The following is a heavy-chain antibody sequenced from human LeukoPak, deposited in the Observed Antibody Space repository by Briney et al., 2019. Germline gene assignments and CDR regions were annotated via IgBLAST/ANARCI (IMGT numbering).Heavy chain of an antibody. V-gene: IGHV1-2*02. D-gene: IGHD6-13*01. J-gene: IGHJ3*02. Sequence: ASVTVSCKASGYTFTDYYIHWVRQAPGQGREWMGWSNPNSGGTNYAQKFQGKVTMTRDTSISTAYMELSRLTSDDTAVFYCAKNLRVAATGSFVAFDIWGQGTMVTVSS. CDR2: SNPNSGGT. CDR1: GYTFTDYY. CDR3: AKNLRVAATGSFVAFDI.